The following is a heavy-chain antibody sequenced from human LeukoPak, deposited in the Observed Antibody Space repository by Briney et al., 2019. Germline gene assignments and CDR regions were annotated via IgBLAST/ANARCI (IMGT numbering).Heavy chain of an antibody. CDR3: AKRGGVSYYYDSSGYSAPFDY. V-gene: IGHV3-30*18. CDR1: RFTFSSYG. J-gene: IGHJ4*02. D-gene: IGHD3-22*01. CDR2: ISYDGSNK. Sequence: PGGSLRLSCAASRFTFSSYGMHWVRQAPGKGLEWVAVISYDGSNKYYADSVKGRFPISRDNSKNTLYLQMNSLRAEDTAIYYCAKRGGVSYYYDSSGYSAPFDYWGQGTLVTVSS.